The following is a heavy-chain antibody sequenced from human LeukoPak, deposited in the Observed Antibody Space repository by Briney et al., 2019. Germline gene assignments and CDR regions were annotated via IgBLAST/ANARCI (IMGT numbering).Heavy chain of an antibody. J-gene: IGHJ4*02. Sequence: PGGSLRLSCAASGFTLSSYEMNWVRQAPGKGLEWVSHISSSGSTKYYADSVKGRFTISRDNAKNSLYLQMNSLRAEDTAVYYCARGLMVYATHDYWGQGTLVTVSS. V-gene: IGHV3-48*03. CDR3: ARGLMVYATHDY. CDR2: ISSSGSTK. D-gene: IGHD2-8*01. CDR1: GFTLSSYE.